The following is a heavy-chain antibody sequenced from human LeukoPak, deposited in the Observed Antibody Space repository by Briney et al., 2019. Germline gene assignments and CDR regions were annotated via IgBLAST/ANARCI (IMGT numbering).Heavy chain of an antibody. J-gene: IGHJ4*02. D-gene: IGHD6-13*01. Sequence: GASEKVSCKTSGFTFTSYGISWVRQAPRQGLERVGGISGYNGNTNYAQKFRGRLTMTIDTSTTTAYMELRSLRSDDTAVYYCAKDRSSSAREDWGQGTLVTVSS. V-gene: IGHV1-18*01. CDR3: AKDRSSSARED. CDR1: GFTFTSYG. CDR2: ISGYNGNT.